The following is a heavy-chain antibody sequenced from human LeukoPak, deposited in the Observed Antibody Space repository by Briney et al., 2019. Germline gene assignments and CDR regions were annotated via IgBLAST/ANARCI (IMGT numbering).Heavy chain of an antibody. CDR3: ARRAGAYSHPYDY. Sequence: ASVKVSCKASGYTFTGYYIHWVRQAPGQGLKWTGGIIPIFGTANYAQKFQGRVTITADEYTSTAYMELSSLRSEDTAVYYCARRAGAYSHPYDYWGQGTLVTVSS. CDR2: IIPIFGTA. D-gene: IGHD4/OR15-4a*01. CDR1: GYTFTGYY. J-gene: IGHJ4*02. V-gene: IGHV1-69*13.